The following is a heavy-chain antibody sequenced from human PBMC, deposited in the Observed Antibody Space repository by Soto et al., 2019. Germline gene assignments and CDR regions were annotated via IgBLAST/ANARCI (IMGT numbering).Heavy chain of an antibody. CDR2: IYSGDTT. CDR3: ARGLHVGYYYYMDV. V-gene: IGHV3-66*01. CDR1: GFTVSSNF. Sequence: GGSLRLSCAASGFTVSSNFMNWVRQAPGKGLEWVSIIYSGDTTYYADSVKGRFTISTDNSKNTLFLQMNSLRVEDTAVYFCARGLHVGYYYYMDVWGKGTTVTVSS. J-gene: IGHJ6*03. D-gene: IGHD1-26*01.